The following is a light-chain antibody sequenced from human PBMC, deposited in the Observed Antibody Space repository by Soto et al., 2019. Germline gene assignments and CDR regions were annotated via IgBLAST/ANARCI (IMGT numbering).Light chain of an antibody. Sequence: VMTQSPATLSVSPGERANLSCRTSQSVGSNLAWYQQRPGQAPRLLIYGASTRATGIPARFSGSGSGTEFTLTISSLQSEDFAVYYCQQYNNWPPITFGQGTRLEIK. CDR1: QSVGSN. V-gene: IGKV3-15*01. CDR2: GAS. CDR3: QQYNNWPPIT. J-gene: IGKJ5*01.